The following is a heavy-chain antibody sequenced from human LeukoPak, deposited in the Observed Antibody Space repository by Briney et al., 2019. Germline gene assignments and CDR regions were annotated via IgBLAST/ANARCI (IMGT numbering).Heavy chain of an antibody. J-gene: IGHJ4*02. CDR2: IWYDGSNK. V-gene: IGHV3-33*06. D-gene: IGHD4-17*01. Sequence: VGSLRLSCAASGFTFSSYGMHWVRQAPGKGLEWVAVIWYDGSNKYYADSVKGRFTISRDNSKNTLYLQMNSLRAEDTAVYYCAKGLYGDYEPGFDYWGQGTLVTVSS. CDR3: AKGLYGDYEPGFDY. CDR1: GFTFSSYG.